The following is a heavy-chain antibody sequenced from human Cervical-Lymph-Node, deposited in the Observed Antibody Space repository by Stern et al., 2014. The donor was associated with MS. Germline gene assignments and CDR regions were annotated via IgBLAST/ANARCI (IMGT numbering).Heavy chain of an antibody. CDR1: GGSISSHY. CDR3: ASLKYYDSGSVDY. CDR2: IFYSGST. V-gene: IGHV4-59*11. Sequence: QVQLQESGPGQVKPSETLSLTCTVSGGSISSHYWSWIRQPPGKGLEWIGYIFYSGSTNYNPSLKSRVTISVDPSKNQFSLKLSSVTAADTAVYYCASLKYYDSGSVDYWGQGTLVTVSS. D-gene: IGHD3-10*01. J-gene: IGHJ4*02.